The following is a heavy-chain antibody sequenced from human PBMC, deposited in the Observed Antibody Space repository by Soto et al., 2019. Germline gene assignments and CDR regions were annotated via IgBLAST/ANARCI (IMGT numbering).Heavy chain of an antibody. V-gene: IGHV3-30*03. CDR1: GFTFSDYG. CDR3: ARSTYCNGGSCYPQY. D-gene: IGHD2-15*01. Sequence: GGSLRLSCEVPGFTFSDYGFHWVRQAPGKGLEWVAMIPYDGSDRYYRDSVQGRFTISRDDSKNTVFLQMNSLRTEDTAMYYCARSTYCNGGSCYPQYWGPGTLVTVSS. CDR2: IPYDGSDR. J-gene: IGHJ4*02.